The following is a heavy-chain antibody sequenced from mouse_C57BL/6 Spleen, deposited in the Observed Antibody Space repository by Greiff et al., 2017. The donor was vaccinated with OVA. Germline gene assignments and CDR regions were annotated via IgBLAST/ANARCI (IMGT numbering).Heavy chain of an antibody. V-gene: IGHV1-64*01. Sequence: QVQLQQPGAELVKPGASVKLSCKASGYTFTSYWMHWVKQRPGQGLEWIGMIHPNSGSTNYNEKFKSKATLTVDKSSSTAYMQLSSLTPEDSAVYYCARGGGNYGFAYWGQGTLVTVSA. J-gene: IGHJ3*01. CDR3: ARGGGNYGFAY. CDR1: GYTFTSYW. D-gene: IGHD2-1*01. CDR2: IHPNSGST.